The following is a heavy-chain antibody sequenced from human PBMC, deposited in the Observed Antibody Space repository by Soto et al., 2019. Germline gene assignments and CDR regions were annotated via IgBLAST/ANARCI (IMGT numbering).Heavy chain of an antibody. D-gene: IGHD2-8*01. CDR3: ARSIPGVHAFDI. J-gene: IGHJ3*02. CDR1: GFTVSSRY. V-gene: IGHV3-66*01. Sequence: EVQLVESGGGLVQPGGSLRLSCAASGFTVSSRYMTWVRQAPGKGLEWVSLVYATDETHYADSVRDRFTISRDSSTNMVYLQVSSLRAEDTAVYYCARSIPGVHAFDIWGQGTLVTVSS. CDR2: VYATDET.